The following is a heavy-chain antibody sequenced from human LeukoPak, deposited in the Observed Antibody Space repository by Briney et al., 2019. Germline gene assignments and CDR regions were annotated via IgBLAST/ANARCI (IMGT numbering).Heavy chain of an antibody. Sequence: GGSLRLSCATSGFTVSSNYMSWVRPAPGKGLGRVSVIYDSGTTYYADSVKGRFLIFRDTSKNTVDLQMNSLRVEDTAVYYCAGRRSSGWYAYWGQGTLVTVSS. CDR2: IYDSGTT. V-gene: IGHV3-53*01. J-gene: IGHJ4*02. CDR3: AGRRSSGWYAY. CDR1: GFTVSSNY. D-gene: IGHD6-19*01.